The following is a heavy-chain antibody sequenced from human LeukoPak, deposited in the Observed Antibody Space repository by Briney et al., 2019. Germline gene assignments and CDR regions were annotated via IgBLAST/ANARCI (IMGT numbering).Heavy chain of an antibody. J-gene: IGHJ4*02. V-gene: IGHV4-38-2*02. CDR2: VHHSGST. CDR3: VRDLTYGDAKDGFDY. D-gene: IGHD4-17*01. CDR1: GYSLSSDSY. Sequence: SETLSLTCGVSGYSLSSDSYWGWIRQSPGEGLEWIGDVHHSGSTYYNPSLKSRVTMSVDTSKNQFSLKLTSVTAADAAIYFCVRDLTYGDAKDGFDYWGQGILVTASS.